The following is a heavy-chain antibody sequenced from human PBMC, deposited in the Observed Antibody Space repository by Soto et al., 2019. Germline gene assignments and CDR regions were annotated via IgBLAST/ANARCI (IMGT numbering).Heavy chain of an antibody. V-gene: IGHV3-30*18. CDR3: AKDQSGWNNVGDWFDP. D-gene: IGHD6-19*01. Sequence: GGSLRLSCAASGFTFSSYGMHWVRQAPGKGLEWVAVISYDGSNEYYADSVKGRFTISRDNSKNTLYLQMNSLRAEDTAVYYCAKDQSGWNNVGDWFDPWGQGTLVTVSS. J-gene: IGHJ5*02. CDR1: GFTFSSYG. CDR2: ISYDGSNE.